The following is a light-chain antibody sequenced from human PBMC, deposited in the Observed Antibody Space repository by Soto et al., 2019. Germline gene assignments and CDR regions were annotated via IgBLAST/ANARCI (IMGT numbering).Light chain of an antibody. CDR3: CSYAGNKTVV. J-gene: IGLJ3*02. CDR1: SSDVGAYIY. Sequence: QSALTQPRSVSGSPGQSVTISCTGTSSDVGAYIYVSWYQQYPAKAPKVMIYDVGRRPSGVPDRFSGSKSGNTASLTISGLQAEDEAVYFCCSYAGNKTVVFGGGTKLTV. CDR2: DVG. V-gene: IGLV2-11*01.